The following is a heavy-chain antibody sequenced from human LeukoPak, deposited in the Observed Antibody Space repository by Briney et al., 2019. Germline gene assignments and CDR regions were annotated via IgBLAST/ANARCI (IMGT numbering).Heavy chain of an antibody. D-gene: IGHD2-15*01. Sequence: SETLSLTCAVYGGSFSGYYWSWIRQPPGKGLEWIGEINHSGSTNYNPSLKSRVTISVDTSKNQFSLKLSSVTAADTAVYYCARLGTRSPHCSGGSCQYYFDYWGQGILVTVSS. CDR1: GGSFSGYY. J-gene: IGHJ4*02. V-gene: IGHV4-34*01. CDR2: INHSGST. CDR3: ARLGTRSPHCSGGSCQYYFDY.